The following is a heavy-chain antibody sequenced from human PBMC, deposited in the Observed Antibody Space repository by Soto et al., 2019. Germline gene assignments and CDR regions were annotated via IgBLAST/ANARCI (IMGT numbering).Heavy chain of an antibody. J-gene: IGHJ3*02. D-gene: IGHD1-7*01. Sequence: SETLSLPCAVYGGSFSGYYWSWIRQPPGKGLEWIGEINHSGSTNYNPSLKSRVTISVDTSKNQFSLKLSSVTAADTAVYYCARGRRTGTTYWGRAFDIWGQGTMVTVSS. CDR1: GGSFSGYY. V-gene: IGHV4-34*01. CDR3: ARGRRTGTTYWGRAFDI. CDR2: INHSGST.